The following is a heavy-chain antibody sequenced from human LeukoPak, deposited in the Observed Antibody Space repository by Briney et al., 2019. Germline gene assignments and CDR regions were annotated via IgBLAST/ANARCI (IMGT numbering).Heavy chain of an antibody. CDR3: ARAPPSSSGTQRYFDL. Sequence: PSETLSLTCTVSGGSISSGDYYWSWIRQPPGKGLEWIGYIYYSGSTYYNPSLKSRVTISVDTSKNQFSLKLSSVTAADTAVYYCARAPPSSSGTQRYFDLWGRGTLVTVSS. J-gene: IGHJ2*01. CDR2: IYYSGST. D-gene: IGHD6-6*01. CDR1: GGSISSGDYY. V-gene: IGHV4-30-4*01.